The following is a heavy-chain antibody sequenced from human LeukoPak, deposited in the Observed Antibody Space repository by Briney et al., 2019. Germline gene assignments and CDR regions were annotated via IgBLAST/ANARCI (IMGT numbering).Heavy chain of an antibody. Sequence: PGRSLRLSCAASGFTFGSYGMHWVRQAPGKGLEWVAVISYDGSNKYYADSVKGRFTISRDNSKNTLYLQMNSLRAEDTAVYYCAKDFGSGSYTPPNWFDPWGQGTLVTVSS. V-gene: IGHV3-30*18. CDR1: GFTFGSYG. CDR2: ISYDGSNK. J-gene: IGHJ5*02. D-gene: IGHD3-10*01. CDR3: AKDFGSGSYTPPNWFDP.